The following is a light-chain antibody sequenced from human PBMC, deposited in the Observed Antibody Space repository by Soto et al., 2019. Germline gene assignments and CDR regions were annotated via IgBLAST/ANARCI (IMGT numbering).Light chain of an antibody. Sequence: DIQMTQSPSSVSASIGDRVTITCRASQDIGRRSAWLQQKPGKAPRLLTQTVSNLQVGVPARFSGSGSGTEFTLTISSLDPDDFATYYCLQVANFPRTFGQGTKVDSK. V-gene: IGKV1-12*01. CDR1: QDIGRR. J-gene: IGKJ1*01. CDR3: LQVANFPRT. CDR2: TVS.